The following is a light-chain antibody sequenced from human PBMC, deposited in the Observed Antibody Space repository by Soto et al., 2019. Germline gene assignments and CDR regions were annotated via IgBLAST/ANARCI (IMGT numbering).Light chain of an antibody. CDR1: SNDVGGYNN. J-gene: IGLJ1*01. CDR3: SLYTSSSRGV. V-gene: IGLV2-14*01. Sequence: QSALTQPASVSGSPGQSVTISCTGTSNDVGGYNNVSWYQQHPGKAPKLMIYEVSNRPSGVPNRFSGSTSGNTASLTISGLQAEDEADYYCSLYTSSSRGVFGTGTKVTVL. CDR2: EVS.